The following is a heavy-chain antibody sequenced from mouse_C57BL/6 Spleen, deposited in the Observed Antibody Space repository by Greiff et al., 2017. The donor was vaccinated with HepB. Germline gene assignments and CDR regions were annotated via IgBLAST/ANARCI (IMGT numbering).Heavy chain of an antibody. Sequence: QVQLKQPGAELVKPGASVKLSCKASGYTFTSYWMQWVKQRPGQGLEWIGEIDPSDSYTNYNQKFKGKATLTVDTSSSTAYMQLSSLTSEDSAVYYCARRGGYDYDGAMDYWGQGTSVTVSS. D-gene: IGHD2-4*01. V-gene: IGHV1-50*01. CDR2: IDPSDSYT. J-gene: IGHJ4*01. CDR3: ARRGGYDYDGAMDY. CDR1: GYTFTSYW.